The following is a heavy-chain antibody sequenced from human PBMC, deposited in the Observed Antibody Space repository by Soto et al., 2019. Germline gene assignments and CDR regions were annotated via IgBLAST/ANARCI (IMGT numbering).Heavy chain of an antibody. CDR2: TNNRSKWFP. J-gene: IGHJ6*02. V-gene: IGHV6-1*01. CDR1: GDSAFSSGAA. Sequence: SQTLSLTCANSGDSAFSSGAAWNWTRQPPSRGLEWQGRTNNRSKWFPHYAAFVEGRMTIDVDTSRNQFFLHLNSVTPDDTAVYYCARVHCSAGTCLDGLDVWGQGTSVTVSS. CDR3: ARVHCSAGTCLDGLDV. D-gene: IGHD2-15*01.